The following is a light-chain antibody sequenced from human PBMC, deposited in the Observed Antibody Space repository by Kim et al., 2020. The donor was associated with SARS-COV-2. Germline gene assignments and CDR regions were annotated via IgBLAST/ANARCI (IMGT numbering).Light chain of an antibody. Sequence: GQSVTISCTGTSSDVGGSNYVSWYQQHPGKAPKLMIYEVNERPSGVPDRFSGSKSGHTASLTVSGLQSEDEADYYCSSYAGSNIVVFGGGTQLTVL. CDR3: SSYAGSNIVV. CDR1: SSDVGGSNY. J-gene: IGLJ2*01. CDR2: EVN. V-gene: IGLV2-8*01.